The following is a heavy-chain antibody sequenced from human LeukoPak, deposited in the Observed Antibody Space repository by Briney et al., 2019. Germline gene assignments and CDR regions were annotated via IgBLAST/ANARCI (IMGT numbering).Heavy chain of an antibody. Sequence: PGGSLRLSCAASGFTFSSYAMNWVRQAPGKGLEWVAVISYDGSNKYYADSVKGRFTISRDNSKTTLYLQMNSLRAEDTAVYYCAKSVSSRGLIIPNTSRYFDYWGQGTLVTVSS. CDR3: AKSVSSRGLIIPNTSRYFDY. V-gene: IGHV3-30*04. J-gene: IGHJ4*02. D-gene: IGHD3-10*01. CDR2: ISYDGSNK. CDR1: GFTFSSYA.